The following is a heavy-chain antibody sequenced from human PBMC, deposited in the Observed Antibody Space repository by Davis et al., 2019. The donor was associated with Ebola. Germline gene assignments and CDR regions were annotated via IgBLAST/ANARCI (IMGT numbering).Heavy chain of an antibody. Sequence: GESLKISCAASGFTFSSYWMSWVRQAPGKGLEWVANIKQDGSEKYYVDSVKGRFTISRDNAKNSLYLQMNSLRAEDTALYYCAKGFRRRWEGFDLWGRGTLVTVSS. CDR1: GFTFSSYW. D-gene: IGHD1-26*01. CDR3: AKGFRRRWEGFDL. V-gene: IGHV3-7*03. CDR2: IKQDGSEK. J-gene: IGHJ2*01.